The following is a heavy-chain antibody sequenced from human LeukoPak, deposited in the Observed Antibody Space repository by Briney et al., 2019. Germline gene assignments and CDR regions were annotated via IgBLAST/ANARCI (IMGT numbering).Heavy chain of an antibody. CDR3: ARDRAWASDI. J-gene: IGHJ3*02. CDR1: GFSFSSSN. V-gene: IGHV3-48*02. D-gene: IGHD3-10*01. CDR2: ISSGSSTR. Sequence: GGSLRLSCAASGFSFSSSNMNWVRQAPGKGPEWVSYISSGSSTRYYADSVEGRFTISRDNAKDSLYLQMNSLRDEDTAVYYCARDRAWASDIWGQGTMVTVSS.